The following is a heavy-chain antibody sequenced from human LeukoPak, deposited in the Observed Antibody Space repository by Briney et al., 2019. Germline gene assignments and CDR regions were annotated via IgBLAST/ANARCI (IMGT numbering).Heavy chain of an antibody. CDR1: GYTFTSYA. CDR2: INAGNGNT. Sequence: ASVKASCKASGYTFTSYAMHWVRQAPGQRLEWMGWINAGNGNTKYSQKFQGRVTITRDTSASTAYMELSSLRSEDTAVYYCARASRASSGWHDYWGQGTLVTVSS. D-gene: IGHD6-19*01. V-gene: IGHV1-3*01. CDR3: ARASRASSGWHDY. J-gene: IGHJ4*02.